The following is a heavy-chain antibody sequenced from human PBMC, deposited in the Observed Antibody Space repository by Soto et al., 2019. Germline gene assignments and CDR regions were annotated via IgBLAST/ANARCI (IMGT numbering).Heavy chain of an antibody. V-gene: IGHV3-15*07. CDR1: GFTFSNAW. J-gene: IGHJ4*02. Sequence: GGSLRLSCAASGFTFSNAWMNWVRQAPGKGLEWVGRIKSKTDGGTTDYAAPVKGRFTISRDDSKNTLYLQMNSLKTEDTAVYYCTTDLDYYDSSGYYSPLFPSDYWGQGTLVTSPQ. CDR3: TTDLDYYDSSGYYSPLFPSDY. D-gene: IGHD3-22*01. CDR2: IKSKTDGGTT.